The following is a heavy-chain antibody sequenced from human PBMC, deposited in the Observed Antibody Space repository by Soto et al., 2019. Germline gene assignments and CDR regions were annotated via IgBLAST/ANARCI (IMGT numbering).Heavy chain of an antibody. J-gene: IGHJ6*02. Sequence: QVQLVQSGAEVKKPGSSVKVSCKASEGTFSSYAISGVRQAPGQGLECMGGIIPISGTANYAQKFQGRVTITADESTSTVYKELSSLSSEETAVYFCARSQSSSTGLEIYYYYYYGMDVWGQGTTVTVSS. CDR1: EGTFSSYA. D-gene: IGHD2-2*01. V-gene: IGHV1-69*01. CDR3: ARSQSSSTGLEIYYYYYYGMDV. CDR2: IIPISGTA.